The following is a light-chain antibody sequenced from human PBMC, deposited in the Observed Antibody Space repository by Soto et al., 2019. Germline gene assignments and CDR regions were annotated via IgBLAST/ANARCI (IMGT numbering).Light chain of an antibody. CDR1: TSDIGNNL. Sequence: QSVLTQPPSVSADPGQSVTSSCAGSTSDIGNNLVSWYQQVPGTAPKLLMYDNNKRPAGIPDRFSGSKSGTTATLVITGPQTGDEVDYYCETWDFSLSIVVFGGATQLNVL. CDR3: ETWDFSLSIVV. J-gene: IGLJ3*02. V-gene: IGLV1-51*01. CDR2: DNN.